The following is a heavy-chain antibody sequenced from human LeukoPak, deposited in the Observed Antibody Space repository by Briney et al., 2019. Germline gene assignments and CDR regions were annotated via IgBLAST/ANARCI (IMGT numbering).Heavy chain of an antibody. CDR2: IYHSGST. J-gene: IGHJ4*02. D-gene: IGHD3-16*01. CDR3: ARTRVRGDYFDY. V-gene: IGHV4-4*02. Sequence: PSETLPLTCAVSGGSISSSNWWSWVRQPPGKGLEWIGEIYHSGSTNYNPSPKSRVTISVDKSKNQFSLKLSSVTAADTAMYYCARTRVRGDYFDYWGQGTLVTVSS. CDR1: GGSISSSNW.